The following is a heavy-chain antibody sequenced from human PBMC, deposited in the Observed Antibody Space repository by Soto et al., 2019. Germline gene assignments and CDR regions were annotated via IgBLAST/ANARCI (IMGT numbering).Heavy chain of an antibody. J-gene: IGHJ6*02. CDR2: ISYDGSNK. V-gene: IGHV3-30-3*01. CDR1: GFTFSSYA. CDR3: ARGPQPGIAVAVYYYYYYGMDV. Sequence: GGSLRLSCAASGFTFSSYAMHWVRQAPGKGLEWVAVISYDGSNKYYADSVKGRFTISRDNSKNTLYLQMNSLRAEDTAVYYCARGPQPGIAVAVYYYYYYGMDVWGQGTTVTVSS. D-gene: IGHD6-19*01.